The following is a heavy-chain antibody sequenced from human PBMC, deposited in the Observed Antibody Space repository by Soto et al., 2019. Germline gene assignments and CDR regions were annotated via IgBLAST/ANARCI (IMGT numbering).Heavy chain of an antibody. D-gene: IGHD3-9*01. CDR1: GYTFTSYD. V-gene: IGHV1-8*01. J-gene: IGHJ5*02. CDR3: ARGVYYDILTGYYNRGNWFDP. Sequence: ASVKVSCKASGYTFTSYDINWVRQATGQGLEWMGWMNPNSGNTGYAQKFQGRVTMTRNTSISTAYMELSSLRSEDTAVYYCARGVYYDILTGYYNRGNWFDPWGQGTLVTVSS. CDR2: MNPNSGNT.